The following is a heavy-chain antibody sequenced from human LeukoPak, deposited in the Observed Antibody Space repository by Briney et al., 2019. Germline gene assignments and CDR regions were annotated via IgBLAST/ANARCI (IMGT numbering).Heavy chain of an antibody. CDR2: ISTSSSFI. V-gene: IGHV3-21*01. CDR1: GFTFSGYS. D-gene: IGHD3-16*02. J-gene: IGHJ4*02. CDR3: ARAPAPTALSFDY. Sequence: GGSLRLSCAASGFTFSGYSMNWVRQAPGKGLEWVSSISTSSSFIYYADSMKGRFTISRDNAKNSLYLQMNSLRAEDTAVYYCARAPAPTALSFDYWGQGTLVTVSS.